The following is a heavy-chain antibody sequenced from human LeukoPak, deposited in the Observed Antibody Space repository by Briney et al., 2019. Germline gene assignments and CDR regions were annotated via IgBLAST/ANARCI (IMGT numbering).Heavy chain of an antibody. CDR3: ARVGGGFGY. J-gene: IGHJ4*02. V-gene: IGHV4-39*01. Sequence: SETLSLTCTVSGGSISSSSYYWGWIRQPPGKGLEWIGSVYYSGSTYYNPSLKSRVTISVDTSKNQISLKLSSVTAADTAVYHCARVGGGFGYWGQGTLVTVSS. D-gene: IGHD2-21*01. CDR1: GGSISSSSYY. CDR2: VYYSGST.